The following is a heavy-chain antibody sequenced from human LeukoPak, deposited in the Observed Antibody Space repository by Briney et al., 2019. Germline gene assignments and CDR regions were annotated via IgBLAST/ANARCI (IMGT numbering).Heavy chain of an antibody. V-gene: IGHV1-69*13. D-gene: IGHD1-26*01. CDR2: IIPIFGTA. CDR3: ARGLGWELLGAFDI. J-gene: IGHJ3*02. Sequence: SVKVSCKASGGTFISYAISWVRQAPGQGFEWMGGIIPIFGTANYAQKFQGRVTITADESTSTAYMELSSLRSEDTAVYYCARGLGWELLGAFDIWGQGTMVTVSS. CDR1: GGTFISYA.